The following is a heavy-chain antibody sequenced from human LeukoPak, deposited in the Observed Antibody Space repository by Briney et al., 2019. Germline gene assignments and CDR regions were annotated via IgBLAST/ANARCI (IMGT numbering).Heavy chain of an antibody. CDR1: GFTFSSYE. CDR3: ARGLGYCSSTSCYAGRNWFDP. D-gene: IGHD2-2*01. V-gene: IGHV3-48*03. J-gene: IGHJ5*02. CDR2: ISSSGSTI. Sequence: GGSLRLSCAASGFTFSSYEMNWVRQAPGKGLEWVSYISSSGSTIYYADSVKGRLTISRDNAKNSLYLQMNSLRAEDTAVYYCARGLGYCSSTSCYAGRNWFDPWGQGTLVTVSS.